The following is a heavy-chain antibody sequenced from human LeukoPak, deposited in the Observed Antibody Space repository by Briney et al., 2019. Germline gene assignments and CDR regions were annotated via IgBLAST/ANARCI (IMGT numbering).Heavy chain of an antibody. V-gene: IGHV4-61*02. CDR3: ARDETVGYFDY. J-gene: IGHJ4*02. CDR2: IYTSGST. D-gene: IGHD1-1*01. CDR1: GGSISSGSYY. Sequence: SETLSLNCTVSGGSISSGSYYWSWIRQPAGKGLEWIGRIYTSGSTNYNPSLKSRVTISVDTSKNQFSLKLSSVTAADTAVYYCARDETVGYFDYWGQGTLVTASS.